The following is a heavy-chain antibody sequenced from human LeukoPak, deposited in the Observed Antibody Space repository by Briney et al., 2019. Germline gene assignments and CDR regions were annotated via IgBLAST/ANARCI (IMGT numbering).Heavy chain of an antibody. CDR1: GYSISSGYY. CDR2: IYHSGST. V-gene: IGHV4-38-2*02. Sequence: SETLSLTCTVSGYSISSGYYWGWIRQPPGKGLEWIGSIYHSGSTNYNPSLKSRVTISVDKSKNQFSLKLSSVTAADTAVYYCARGRTDYDILTGYRTYNWFDPWGQGTLVTVSS. D-gene: IGHD3-9*01. CDR3: ARGRTDYDILTGYRTYNWFDP. J-gene: IGHJ5*02.